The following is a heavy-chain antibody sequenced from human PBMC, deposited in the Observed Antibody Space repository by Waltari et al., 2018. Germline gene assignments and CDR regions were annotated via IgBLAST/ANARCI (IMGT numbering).Heavy chain of an antibody. J-gene: IGHJ4*02. CDR3: ARDLSGDPGGCHDY. Sequence: QVQLVESGGGVVQPGRSLRLSCAPSGFTFSSYGMYWVRQAPGKGLEWVAVIWYDGSNKYYADSVKGRFTISRDNSKNTLYLQMNSLRAEDTAVYYCARDLSGDPGGCHDYWGQGTLVTVSS. CDR1: GFTFSSYG. CDR2: IWYDGSNK. D-gene: IGHD4-17*01. V-gene: IGHV3-33*01.